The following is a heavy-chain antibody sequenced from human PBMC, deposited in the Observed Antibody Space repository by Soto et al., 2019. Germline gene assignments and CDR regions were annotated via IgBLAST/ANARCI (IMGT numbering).Heavy chain of an antibody. Sequence: PSETLSLTCAVYGGSFSGYYWSWIRQPPGKGLEWIGEINHSGSTNYNPSLKGRVTISVDTSKNQFSLKLSSVTAADTAVYYCARGRHILTGYYRRGNYYYGMDVWGQGTTVTVSS. V-gene: IGHV4-34*01. CDR2: INHSGST. CDR3: ARGRHILTGYYRRGNYYYGMDV. D-gene: IGHD3-9*01. J-gene: IGHJ6*02. CDR1: GGSFSGYY.